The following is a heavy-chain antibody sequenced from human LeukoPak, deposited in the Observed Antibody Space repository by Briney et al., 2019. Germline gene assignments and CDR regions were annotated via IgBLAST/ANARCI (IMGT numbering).Heavy chain of an antibody. V-gene: IGHV4-61*02. Sequence: SETLSLSCSVSGDSISSGSYYWSWIRQPAGKGLEWIGRIYTTGSTNYNPSLKSRVTISVDTSENQFSLRLSSVTAADTAVYYCARGSLGREVSAFFKNWGQGILVTVSS. CDR2: IYTTGST. J-gene: IGHJ4*02. CDR1: GDSISSGSYY. CDR3: ARGSLGREVSAFFKN. D-gene: IGHD5/OR15-5a*01.